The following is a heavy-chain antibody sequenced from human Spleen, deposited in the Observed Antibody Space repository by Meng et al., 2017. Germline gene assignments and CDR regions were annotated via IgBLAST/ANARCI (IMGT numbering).Heavy chain of an antibody. J-gene: IGHJ6*02. Sequence: SETLSLTCAVSGYSISSGHYWNWIRQPPGKGLEWIGNIYHSGRTYYNPSLKSRVTISVDISKNQSSLRLSSVTAADTAVYYCARGSMGGMDVWGQGTTVTVSS. V-gene: IGHV4-38-2*01. CDR3: ARGSMGGMDV. CDR1: GYSISSGHY. D-gene: IGHD2/OR15-2a*01. CDR2: IYHSGRT.